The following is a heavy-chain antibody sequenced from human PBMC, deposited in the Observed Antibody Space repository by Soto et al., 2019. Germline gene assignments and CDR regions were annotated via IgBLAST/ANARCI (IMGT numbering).Heavy chain of an antibody. CDR3: TRRGSPNPEADV. CDR2: IRSKANSYAT. D-gene: IGHD1-26*01. V-gene: IGHV3-73*01. CDR1: GFTFSDST. J-gene: IGHJ6*02. Sequence: PGGSLRLSCAASGFTFSDSTMHWVRQASGKGLEWVGRIRSKANSYATAYAAAVKDRFTISRDDSKNTAYLQMNSLKTEDTAVYYCTRRGSPNPEADVWGQGTTVTVS.